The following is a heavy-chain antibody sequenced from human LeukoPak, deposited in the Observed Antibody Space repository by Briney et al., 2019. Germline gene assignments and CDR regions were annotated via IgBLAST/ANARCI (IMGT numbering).Heavy chain of an antibody. Sequence: GGSLRLSCAASGFTFNSYNINWVRQAPGKGLEWVSYISSSSSTIYYADSVKGRFTISRDSAKTSLFLQMNSLRDEDTAVYYCARAYSSSSGRDAFDSWGLGTLVTVSS. CDR2: ISSSSSTI. V-gene: IGHV3-48*02. CDR3: ARAYSSSSGRDAFDS. CDR1: GFTFNSYN. D-gene: IGHD6-6*01. J-gene: IGHJ3*02.